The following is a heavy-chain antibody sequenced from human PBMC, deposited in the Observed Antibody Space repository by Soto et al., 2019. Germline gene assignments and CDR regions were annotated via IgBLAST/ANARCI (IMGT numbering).Heavy chain of an antibody. D-gene: IGHD3-22*01. CDR1: GYTFTGYY. V-gene: IGHV1-2*04. CDR3: ARSGSSGYYLFDY. J-gene: IGHJ4*02. CDR2: INPNSGGT. Sequence: SVKVSCKASGYTFTGYYMHWVRQAPGQGLEWMGWINPNSGGTNYAQKFQGWVTMTRDTSISTAYMELSRLRSDDTAVYYCARSGSSGYYLFDYWGQGTLVTVSS.